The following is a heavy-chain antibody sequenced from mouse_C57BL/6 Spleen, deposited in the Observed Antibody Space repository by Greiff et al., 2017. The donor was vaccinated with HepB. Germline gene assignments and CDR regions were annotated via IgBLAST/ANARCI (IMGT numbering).Heavy chain of an antibody. CDR2: IYPGSGNT. V-gene: IGHV1-76*01. Sequence: QVQLQQSGAELVRPGASVKLSCKASGYTFTDYYINWVKQRPGQGLEWIARIYPGSGNTYYNEKFKGKATLTAEKSSSTAYMQLSSLTSEDSAVYFCARHYEAMDYWGQGTSVTVSS. J-gene: IGHJ4*01. D-gene: IGHD2-4*01. CDR3: ARHYEAMDY. CDR1: GYTFTDYY.